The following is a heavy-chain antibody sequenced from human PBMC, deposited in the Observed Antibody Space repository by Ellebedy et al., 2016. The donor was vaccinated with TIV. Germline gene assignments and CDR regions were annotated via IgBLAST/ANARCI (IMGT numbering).Heavy chain of an antibody. CDR2: ISYDGSNK. CDR1: GFTFSSYA. V-gene: IGHV3-30-3*02. CDR3: AKFGRELGGWVHY. D-gene: IGHD1-7*01. Sequence: GESLKISXAASGFTFSSYAMSWVRQAPGKGLEWVAVISYDGSNKYYADSVKGRFTISRDNSKNTLYLQMNSLRPEDTAVYYCAKFGRELGGWVHYWGQGTLVTVSS. J-gene: IGHJ4*02.